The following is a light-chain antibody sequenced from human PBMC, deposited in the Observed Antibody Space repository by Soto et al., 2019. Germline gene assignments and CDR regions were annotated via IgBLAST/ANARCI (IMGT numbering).Light chain of an antibody. CDR1: QSVSSSY. CDR2: DAS. CDR3: QQSGSSPWT. J-gene: IGKJ1*01. V-gene: IGKV3-20*01. Sequence: EIVLTQSPGTLSLSPGERATLSCRASQSVSSSYLAWYQQKPGQAPRLLIYDASNRATGIPARFSGSGSGTDFTLTISSLEPEDFAVYYCQQSGSSPWTFGQGTKVDIK.